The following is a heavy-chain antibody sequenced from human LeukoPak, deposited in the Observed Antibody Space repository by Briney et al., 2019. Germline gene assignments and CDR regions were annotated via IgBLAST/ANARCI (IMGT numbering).Heavy chain of an antibody. V-gene: IGHV1-69*05. J-gene: IGHJ3*02. D-gene: IGHD2-2*01. Sequence: GASVKVSCKASGGTFSSYAISWVRQAPGQGLEWMGGIIPIFGTANYAQKFQGRVTITTDESTSTAYMELSSLRSEDTAVYYCARGVEDIVVVPAAHNIPSDAFDIWGQGTMVTVSS. CDR2: IIPIFGTA. CDR1: GGTFSSYA. CDR3: ARGVEDIVVVPAAHNIPSDAFDI.